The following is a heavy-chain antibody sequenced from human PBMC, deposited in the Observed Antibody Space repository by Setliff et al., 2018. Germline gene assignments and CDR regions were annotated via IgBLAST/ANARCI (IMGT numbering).Heavy chain of an antibody. CDR2: IHASGSP. CDR1: GGSISSGAYY. D-gene: IGHD6-6*01. V-gene: IGHV4-61*02. J-gene: IGHJ4*02. Sequence: SETLSLTCTVSGGSISSGAYYWSWIRQPAGKAPEWIGRIHASGSPSYNPSLNSRVTMSLDTSTNQFFLRLSSVTAADTAMYYCAREHPEHSSSSDLTYFDSWGQGTLVTVSS. CDR3: AREHPEHSSSSDLTYFDS.